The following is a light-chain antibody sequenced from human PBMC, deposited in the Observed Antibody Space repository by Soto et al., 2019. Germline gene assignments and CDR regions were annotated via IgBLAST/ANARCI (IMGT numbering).Light chain of an antibody. CDR2: SNT. J-gene: IGLJ1*01. V-gene: IGLV1-47*02. CDR1: SSNIGSNY. Sequence: QSVLTQPPSASGTPGQRVNISCSGSSSNIGSNYVYWYQQLPGTAPKLLIYSNTQRPSGVPDRFSGSKSGTSASLAISGLRSEDEADYYCAAWDDSLGGHVFGTGTKLTVL. CDR3: AAWDDSLGGHV.